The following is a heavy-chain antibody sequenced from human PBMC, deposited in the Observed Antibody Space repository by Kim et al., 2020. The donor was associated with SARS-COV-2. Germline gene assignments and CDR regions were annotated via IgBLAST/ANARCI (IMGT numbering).Heavy chain of an antibody. V-gene: IGHV3-23*01. CDR2: MSAGGDYR. Sequence: GGSLRLSCAASGFMFSTYAMSWVRQTPGKGLEWVSTMSAGGDYRYYEDSVKVRCTISRDNSKNTLYLQLNSLRVEDTALYYCARHIARGIWFLDCWGQGTLGTVST. D-gene: IGHD3-10*01. CDR1: GFMFSTYA. J-gene: IGHJ4*02. CDR3: ARHIARGIWFLDC.